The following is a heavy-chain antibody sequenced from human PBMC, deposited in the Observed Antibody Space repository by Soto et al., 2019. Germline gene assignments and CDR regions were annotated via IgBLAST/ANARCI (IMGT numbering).Heavy chain of an antibody. CDR1: GYSFTSYW. V-gene: IGHV5-10-1*01. CDR3: ASGGSGTVTSFPLYYYYYGMDV. D-gene: IGHD4-17*01. Sequence: PGESLKISCKGSGYSFTSYWISWVRQMPGKGLEWMGRIDPSDSYTNCSPSFQGHVTISADKSISTAYLQWSSLKASDTAMYYCASGGSGTVTSFPLYYYYYGMDVWGQGTTVTVSS. CDR2: IDPSDSYT. J-gene: IGHJ6*02.